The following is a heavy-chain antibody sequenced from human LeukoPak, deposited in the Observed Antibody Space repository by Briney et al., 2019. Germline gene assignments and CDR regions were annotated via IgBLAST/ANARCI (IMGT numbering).Heavy chain of an antibody. Sequence: SQTLSLTCAISGDSVSSNSAAWNWIRQSPSRGLEWLGRTYYRSKWYNDYAVSVKGRININPDTSKNQFSLQLNSVTPEDTAVYYCARTQPAGAGNWLDPWGEGTLVTLSS. CDR1: GDSVSSNSAA. CDR3: ARTQPAGAGNWLDP. CDR2: TYYRSKWYN. J-gene: IGHJ5*02. V-gene: IGHV6-1*01. D-gene: IGHD6-13*01.